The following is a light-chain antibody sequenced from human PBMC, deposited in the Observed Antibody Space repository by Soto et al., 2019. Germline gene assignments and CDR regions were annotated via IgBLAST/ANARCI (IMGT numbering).Light chain of an antibody. J-gene: IGLJ1*01. Sequence: QSVLTQPPSASASLGASVTLTCTLSSAYSDHRVDWYQQRPGKGPRFVMRVGTGGIVGSKGDGIPDRFSVLGSGLNRYLTIKNIQEEDESDYYCGADHGSGSNFVYVFGSGTKVTVL. V-gene: IGLV9-49*01. CDR2: VGTGGIVG. CDR3: GADHGSGSNFVYV. CDR1: SAYSDHR.